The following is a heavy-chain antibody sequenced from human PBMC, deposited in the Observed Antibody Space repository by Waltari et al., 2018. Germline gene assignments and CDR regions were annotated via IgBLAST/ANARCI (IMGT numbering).Heavy chain of an antibody. CDR2: ISYDGSNK. V-gene: IGHV3-30-3*01. CDR3: ARDLGVVVTAKTFDY. J-gene: IGHJ4*02. Sequence: VAVISYDGSNKYYADSVKGRFTISRDNSKNTLYLQMNSLRAEDTAVYYCARDLGVVVTAKTFDYWGQGTLVTVSS. D-gene: IGHD2-21*02.